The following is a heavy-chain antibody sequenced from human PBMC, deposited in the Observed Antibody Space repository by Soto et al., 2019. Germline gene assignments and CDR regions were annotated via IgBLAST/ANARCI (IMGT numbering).Heavy chain of an antibody. V-gene: IGHV3-30-3*01. CDR2: ISYDGSNK. CDR3: ASGNPDCTNGVCYSYYYYGMDV. J-gene: IGHJ6*01. CDR1: GFTFSSYA. D-gene: IGHD2-8*01. Sequence: QVQLVESGGGVVQPGRSLRLSCAASGFTFSSYAMHWVRQAPGKGLEWVAVISYDGSNKYYADSVKGRFTISRDNSKNTLYLQMNSLRAEDTAVYYCASGNPDCTNGVCYSYYYYGMDVW.